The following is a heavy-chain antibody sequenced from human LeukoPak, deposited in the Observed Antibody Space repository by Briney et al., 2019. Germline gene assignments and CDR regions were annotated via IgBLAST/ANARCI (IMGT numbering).Heavy chain of an antibody. CDR2: IYYSGST. CDR3: ARGELAITIFGVVEMGAFDI. Sequence: SETLSLTCTVSGGSISSYYWSWIRQPPGKGLEWIGYIYYSGSTNYNPFLKSRVTISVDTSKNQFSLKLSSVTAADTAVYYCARGELAITIFGVVEMGAFDIWGQGTMVTVSS. CDR1: GGSISSYY. V-gene: IGHV4-59*01. D-gene: IGHD3-3*01. J-gene: IGHJ3*02.